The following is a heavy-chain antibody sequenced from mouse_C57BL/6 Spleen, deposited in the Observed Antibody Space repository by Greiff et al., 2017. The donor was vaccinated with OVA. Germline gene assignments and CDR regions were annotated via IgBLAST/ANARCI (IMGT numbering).Heavy chain of an antibody. CDR2: IYPGDGDT. D-gene: IGHD1-1*01. V-gene: IGHV1-82*01. J-gene: IGHJ2*01. CDR1: GYAFSSSW. Sequence: QVQLQQSGPELVKPGASVKISCKASGYAFSSSWMNWVKQRPGQGLEWIGRIYPGDGDTNYNGKFKGKATLTADKSSSTAYMQLSSLTSEDSAVYFCARSGITTVVAFDYWGQGTTLTVSS. CDR3: ARSGITTVVAFDY.